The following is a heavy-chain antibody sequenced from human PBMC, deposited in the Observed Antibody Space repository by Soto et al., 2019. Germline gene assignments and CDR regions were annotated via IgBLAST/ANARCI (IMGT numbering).Heavy chain of an antibody. D-gene: IGHD6-19*01. CDR3: ARDGAVAGTNPYYYYYGMDV. CDR1: GYTFTSYG. CDR2: ISGYNGKT. V-gene: IGHV1-18*01. J-gene: IGHJ6*02. Sequence: ASVKVSCKASGYTFTSYGISWVRQAPGQGLEWMGWISGYNGKTNYAQKVQGRVTITADESTSTAYMELSSLRSEDTAVYYCARDGAVAGTNPYYYYYGMDVWGQGTTVTVSS.